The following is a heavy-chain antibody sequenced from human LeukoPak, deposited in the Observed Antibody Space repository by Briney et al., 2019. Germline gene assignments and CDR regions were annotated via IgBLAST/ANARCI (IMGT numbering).Heavy chain of an antibody. J-gene: IGHJ5*02. V-gene: IGHV1-2*02. D-gene: IGHD6-19*01. CDR1: GYMFTGYY. CDR2: INPNSGGT. CDR3: ARGSSGWYSGHWFDP. Sequence: ASVTVSFKPSGYMFTGYYMHWVRQAPGQGLEWMGWINPNSGGTNYAQKVQGRVTMTRDTSITTAYMELSRLRSDDTAVYYCARGSSGWYSGHWFDPWGQGTLVTVSS.